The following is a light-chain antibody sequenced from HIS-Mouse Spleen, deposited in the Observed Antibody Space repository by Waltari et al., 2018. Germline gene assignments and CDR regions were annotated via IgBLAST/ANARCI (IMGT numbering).Light chain of an antibody. Sequence: QSALTQPASVSGSPGQSITISCTGTSSDVGGYNYVSWYQQHPGKAPKLMIYDGSNRHAGVSNRFSGSKSGNTASLTISGLQAEDEADYYCSSYTSSSTEVFGGGTKLTVL. J-gene: IGLJ2*01. CDR1: SSDVGGYNY. CDR2: DGS. V-gene: IGLV2-14*03. CDR3: SSYTSSSTEV.